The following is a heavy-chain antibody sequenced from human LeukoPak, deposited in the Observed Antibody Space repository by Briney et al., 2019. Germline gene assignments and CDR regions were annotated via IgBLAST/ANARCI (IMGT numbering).Heavy chain of an antibody. CDR1: GFTVSNNY. Sequence: GGSLRLSCAASGFTVSNNYMSWVRQAPGKGLEWVSAISGSGGSTYYADSVKGRFTISRDNSKNTLYLQMNSLRAEDTAVYYCAKVPSAYCSGGSCYIEYWGQGTLVTVSS. D-gene: IGHD2-15*01. J-gene: IGHJ4*02. V-gene: IGHV3-23*01. CDR2: ISGSGGST. CDR3: AKVPSAYCSGGSCYIEY.